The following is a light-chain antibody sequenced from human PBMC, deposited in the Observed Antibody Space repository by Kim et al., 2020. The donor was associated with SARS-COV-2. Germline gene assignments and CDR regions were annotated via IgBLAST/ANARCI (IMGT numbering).Light chain of an antibody. CDR1: KLEENF. V-gene: IGLV3-1*01. Sequence: VSPGQSASITCSEDKLEENFVSWFQQKPGQSAVLVVYEDDKRPSGIPERISGSTSGNTATLTISGTQAMDEADYYCQTWDSSTVVFGGGTKLTVL. J-gene: IGLJ3*02. CDR3: QTWDSSTVV. CDR2: EDD.